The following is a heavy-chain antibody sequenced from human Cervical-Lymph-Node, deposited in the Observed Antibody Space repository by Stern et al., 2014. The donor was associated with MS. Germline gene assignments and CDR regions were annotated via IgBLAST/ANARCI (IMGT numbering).Heavy chain of an antibody. CDR1: GDTFSSYA. CDR3: ARGGGLVGYFDY. V-gene: IGHV1-69*06. CDR2: ITHVFGTT. D-gene: IGHD1-26*01. Sequence: VQLVESGAEAKKPGSSGKVSCKASGDTFSSYAINWVRQVPGQGLEWMGGITHVFGTTNYAQKFQGRVTITADKSTNTAYMELMTLRSEDTAVYYCARGGGLVGYFDYWGQGTLVSVSS. J-gene: IGHJ4*02.